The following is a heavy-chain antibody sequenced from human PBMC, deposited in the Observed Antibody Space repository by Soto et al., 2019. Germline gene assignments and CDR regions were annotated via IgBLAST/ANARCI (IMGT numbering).Heavy chain of an antibody. J-gene: IGHJ6*02. CDR1: GYTITIYY. CDR2: ISAYNGNT. D-gene: IGHD2-2*01. V-gene: IGHV1-18*04. CDR3: ARNWGPPPIVVVPSCMDV. Sequence: VSVNVSCKASGYTITIYYMRLVRQSPAQGLEWMGWISAYNGNTNYAQKLQGRVTMTTDTSTSTAYMELRSLRSDDTAVYYCARNWGPPPIVVVPSCMDVWGQGTTVTVSS.